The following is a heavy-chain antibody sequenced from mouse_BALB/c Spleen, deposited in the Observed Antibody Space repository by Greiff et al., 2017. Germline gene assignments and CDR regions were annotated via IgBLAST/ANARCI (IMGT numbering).Heavy chain of an antibody. J-gene: IGHJ3*01. Sequence: QVQLQQPGAELVKPGASVKLSCKASGYTFTSYWMHWVKQRPGQGLEWIGEINPSNGRTNYNEKFKSKATLTVDKSSSTAYMQLSSLTSEDSAVYYCARGVNYACFADWGQGTLVTVSA. CDR1: GYTFTSYW. V-gene: IGHV1S81*02. CDR2: INPSNGRT. D-gene: IGHD2-1*01. CDR3: ARGVNYACFAD.